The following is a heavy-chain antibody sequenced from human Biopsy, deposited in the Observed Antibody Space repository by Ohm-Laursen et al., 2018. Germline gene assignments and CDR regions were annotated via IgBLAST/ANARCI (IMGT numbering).Heavy chain of an antibody. V-gene: IGHV1-69*13. CDR3: ARDALGGGSYRFFY. D-gene: IGHD1-26*01. Sequence: AASVKVSCKASGGTFTNYAISWVRQAPGQGLEWMGGIIPIFGTANYAQKFQGRVTITADESTSTASMELSSLRSDDTAVYYCARDALGGGSYRFFYWGQGSLVTVSS. CDR2: IIPIFGTA. CDR1: GGTFTNYA. J-gene: IGHJ4*02.